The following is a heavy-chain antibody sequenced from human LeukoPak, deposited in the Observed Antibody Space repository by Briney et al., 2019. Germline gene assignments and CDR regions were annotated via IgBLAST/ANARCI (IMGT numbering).Heavy chain of an antibody. D-gene: IGHD3-9*01. CDR1: GGSFSGYY. CDR2: INHSGSA. V-gene: IGHV4-34*01. Sequence: SETLSLTCAVYGGSFSGYYWSWIRQPPGKGLDGIGEINHSGSANYNPSLKSRVTISVDTSKNQFSLKLSSVTAADTAVYYCARGVGGILTGYYSDYWGQGTLVTVSS. J-gene: IGHJ4*02. CDR3: ARGVGGILTGYYSDY.